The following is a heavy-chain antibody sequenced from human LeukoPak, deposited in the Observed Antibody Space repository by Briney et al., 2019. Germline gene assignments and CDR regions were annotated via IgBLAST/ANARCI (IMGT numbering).Heavy chain of an antibody. CDR1: GGSISSYY. CDR2: IYYSGST. CDR3: ARAYYYMDV. J-gene: IGHJ6*03. V-gene: IGHV4-59*01. Sequence: SETLSLTCTVSGGSISSYYWSWIRQPPGKGLEWIGYIYYSGSTNYNPSLKSRVTISVDTSKNQFSLKLSSVTAADTAVYYCARAYYYMDVWGKGTTVTVSS.